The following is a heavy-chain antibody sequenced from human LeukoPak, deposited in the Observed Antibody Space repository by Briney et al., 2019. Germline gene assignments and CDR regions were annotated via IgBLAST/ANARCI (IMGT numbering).Heavy chain of an antibody. CDR1: GFTFSSYA. CDR3: AIAAANPPQFDY. J-gene: IGHJ4*02. Sequence: GGSLRLSCAASGFTFSSYAMSWVRQAPGKGLEWVSAISGSGGSTYYADSVKGRFTISRDNAKNSLYLQMNSLRAEDTAVYYCAIAAANPPQFDYWGQGTLVTVSS. D-gene: IGHD6-13*01. V-gene: IGHV3-23*01. CDR2: ISGSGGST.